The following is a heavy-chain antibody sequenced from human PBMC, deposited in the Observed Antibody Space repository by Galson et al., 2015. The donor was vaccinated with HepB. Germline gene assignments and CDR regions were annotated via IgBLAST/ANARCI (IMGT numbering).Heavy chain of an antibody. J-gene: IGHJ4*02. CDR2: ISSDGDTT. CDR1: GFTFSIYE. CDR3: ARALERRWGTFDY. Sequence: SLRLSCAASGFTFSIYEMHWVRQAPGKGLVWVSRISSDGDTTTYADSVKGRFTFSRDNAKNTLYLQMNSLRAEDTAVYYCARALERRWGTFDYWGQGTLVTVSS. D-gene: IGHD1-1*01. V-gene: IGHV3-74*01.